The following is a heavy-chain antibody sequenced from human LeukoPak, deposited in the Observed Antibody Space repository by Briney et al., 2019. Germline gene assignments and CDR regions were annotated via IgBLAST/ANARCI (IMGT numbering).Heavy chain of an antibody. V-gene: IGHV3-23*01. D-gene: IGHD6-19*01. Sequence: GGSLRLSCAASGFTFSNYVMSWIRQAPGKGLEWVSGISGSGDSTYYADSVKGRFTIPRDNSKNTLYLQMNSLRVEDTAAYYCAKVRAPSGWFNSDYWGQGTLVTVSS. CDR2: ISGSGDST. J-gene: IGHJ4*02. CDR1: GFTFSNYV. CDR3: AKVRAPSGWFNSDY.